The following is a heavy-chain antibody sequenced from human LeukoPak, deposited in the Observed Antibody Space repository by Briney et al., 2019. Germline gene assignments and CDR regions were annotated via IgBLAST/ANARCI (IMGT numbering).Heavy chain of an antibody. J-gene: IGHJ4*02. CDR3: ARVLSSGWYYDY. CDR2: IRSGGKT. Sequence: GGSLRLSCAASGFTFSSVWMSWVRQAPGKGLEWVSVIRSGGKTYYADSVKGRFSISRDNSKNTLYLQMSSLRAEDTAVYYCARVLSSGWYYDYWGQGTLVTVSS. D-gene: IGHD6-19*01. V-gene: IGHV3-53*01. CDR1: GFTFSSVW.